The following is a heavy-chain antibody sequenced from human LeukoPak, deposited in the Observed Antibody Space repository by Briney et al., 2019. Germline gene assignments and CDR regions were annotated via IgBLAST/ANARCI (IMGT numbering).Heavy chain of an antibody. V-gene: IGHV1-2*02. CDR3: AGAIGWYRPEGYFQH. J-gene: IGHJ1*01. CDR1: GYTFTGYY. D-gene: IGHD6-19*01. CDR2: INPNSGGT. Sequence: ASVKVSCKASGYTFTGYYMHRVRQAPGQGLEWMGWINPNSGGTNYAQKFQGRVTMTRDTSISTAYMELSRLRSDDTAVYYCAGAIGWYRPEGYFQHWGQGTLVTVSS.